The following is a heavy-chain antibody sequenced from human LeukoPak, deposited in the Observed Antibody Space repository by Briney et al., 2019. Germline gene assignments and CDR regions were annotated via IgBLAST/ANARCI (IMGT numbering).Heavy chain of an antibody. CDR1: GYTFTNYG. Sequence: ASVKVSCKAAGYTFTNYGVTWVRQAPGQGLEWVGWISAHNGNTNYVQKLQDRVTMTTDTSTTTAYLELRNLRSNDTAVYYCARDSASTSFPPAYDYWGQGTVVAVSS. V-gene: IGHV1-18*04. D-gene: IGHD3-16*01. CDR3: ARDSASTSFPPAYDY. CDR2: ISAHNGNT. J-gene: IGHJ4*02.